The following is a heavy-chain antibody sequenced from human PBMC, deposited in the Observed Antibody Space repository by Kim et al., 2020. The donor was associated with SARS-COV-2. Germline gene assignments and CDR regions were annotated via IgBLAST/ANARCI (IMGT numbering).Heavy chain of an antibody. CDR2: IYSGGST. J-gene: IGHJ4*02. D-gene: IGHD1-1*01. CDR3: ARDFRGRRSGSPSPYNPYKGYYFDY. CDR1: GFTVSSNY. V-gene: IGHV3-66*01. Sequence: GGSLRLSCAASGFTVSSNYMSWVRQAPGKGLEWVSVIYSGGSTYYADSVKGRFTISRDNSKNTLYLQMNSLRAEDTAVYYCARDFRGRRSGSPSPYNPYKGYYFDYWGQGTLVTVSS.